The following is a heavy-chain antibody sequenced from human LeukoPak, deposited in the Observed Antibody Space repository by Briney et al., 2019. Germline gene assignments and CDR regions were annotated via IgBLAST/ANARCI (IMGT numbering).Heavy chain of an antibody. Sequence: PGGSLRLSCAASGFTFINYWMIWVRQAPGKGLEWVANIKQDGSEQYYVDSVKGRFPISRDNAKNSLYLQMNSLRAEDTAVYYCARARFGTAEADYWGQGTLVSVSS. CDR3: ARARFGTAEADY. CDR1: GFTFINYW. CDR2: IKQDGSEQ. V-gene: IGHV3-7*03. J-gene: IGHJ4*02. D-gene: IGHD1-1*01.